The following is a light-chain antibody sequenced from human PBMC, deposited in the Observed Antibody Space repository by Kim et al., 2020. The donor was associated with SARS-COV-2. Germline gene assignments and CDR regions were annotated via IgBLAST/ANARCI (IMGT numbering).Light chain of an antibody. Sequence: ALGQTVSITCQGDSLRSYYASWYQQKPGQAPVLVIYGKNNRPSGIPDRFSGSSSGNTASLTITGAQADDEADYYCNSRDSSGNHLVFGGGTQLTVL. J-gene: IGLJ3*02. CDR3: NSRDSSGNHLV. CDR1: SLRSYY. V-gene: IGLV3-19*01. CDR2: GKN.